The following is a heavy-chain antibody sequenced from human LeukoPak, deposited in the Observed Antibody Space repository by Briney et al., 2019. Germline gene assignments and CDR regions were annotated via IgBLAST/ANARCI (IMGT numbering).Heavy chain of an antibody. D-gene: IGHD2-2*01. CDR3: ARHPWSPVVPAAPDY. Sequence: PSETLSLTCTVSGLSINNFFWSWIRQPPGKGLEWIGYIYYSGSTNYNPSLKSRVTISVDTSKNQFSLKLSSVTAADTAVYYCARHPWSPVVPAAPDYWGQGTLVTVSS. V-gene: IGHV4-59*08. J-gene: IGHJ4*02. CDR1: GLSINNFF. CDR2: IYYSGST.